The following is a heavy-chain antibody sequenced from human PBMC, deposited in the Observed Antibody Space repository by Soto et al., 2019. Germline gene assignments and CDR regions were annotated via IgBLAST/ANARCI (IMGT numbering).Heavy chain of an antibody. D-gene: IGHD3-10*01. CDR1: GFTFSISW. V-gene: IGHV3-74*01. J-gene: IGHJ4*02. CDR3: ARGGLNVHYYFAH. CDR2: VSGDGSST. Sequence: GGPLTLSCGASGFTFSISWMHWVRQASGKGLVWVSRVSGDGSSTNYADSVKGRFTISRDNSRNIVYLQMNSLRAEDTAVYYCARGGLNVHYYFAHWGQGIQVTVSS.